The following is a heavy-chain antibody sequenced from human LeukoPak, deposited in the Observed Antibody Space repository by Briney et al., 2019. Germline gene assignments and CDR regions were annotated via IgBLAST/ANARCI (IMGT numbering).Heavy chain of an antibody. CDR1: GGTFSSYA. CDR3: AVALTTVTTHYYYYYMDV. J-gene: IGHJ6*03. Sequence: GASVKVSCKASGGTFSSYAISWVRQAPGQGLEWMGGIIPIFGTANYAQKFQGRVTITADKSTSTAYMELSSLRSEDTAVYYCAVALTTVTTHYYYYYMDVWGKGTTVTVSS. V-gene: IGHV1-69*06. D-gene: IGHD4-11*01. CDR2: IIPIFGTA.